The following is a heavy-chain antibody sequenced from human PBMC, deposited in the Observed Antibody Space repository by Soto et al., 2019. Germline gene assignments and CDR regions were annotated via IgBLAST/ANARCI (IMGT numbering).Heavy chain of an antibody. V-gene: IGHV4-59*08. CDR3: ASGRGDWFDP. Sequence: SETLSLTCTFAGGSISSYYWSLIRQPPGKGLEWIGYIYYSGSTNYNPSLKSRVTISVDTSKNQFSLKLSSVTAADTAVYYCASGRGDWFDPWGQGTLVTVSS. CDR2: IYYSGST. J-gene: IGHJ5*02. CDR1: GGSISSYY.